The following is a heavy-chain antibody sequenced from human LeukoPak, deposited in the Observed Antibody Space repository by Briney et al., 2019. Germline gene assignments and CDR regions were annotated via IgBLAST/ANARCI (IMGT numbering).Heavy chain of an antibody. Sequence: PSETLSLTCAVYGGPFSGYYWSWIRQPPGKGLEWIGEINHSGSTNYNPSLKSRVTISVDTSKNQFSLKLSSVTAADTAVYYCARGLSHALGATQTPTSAWGQGTLVTVSS. D-gene: IGHD1-26*01. J-gene: IGHJ4*02. CDR1: GGPFSGYY. CDR2: INHSGST. CDR3: ARGLSHALGATQTPTSA. V-gene: IGHV4-34*01.